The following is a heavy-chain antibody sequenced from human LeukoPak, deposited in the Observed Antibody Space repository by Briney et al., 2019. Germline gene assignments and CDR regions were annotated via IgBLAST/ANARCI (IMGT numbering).Heavy chain of an antibody. D-gene: IGHD4-17*01. CDR2: INHSGST. V-gene: IGHV4-34*01. Sequence: PSETLSLTCAVYGGSFSGYYWSWIRQPPGKGLEWIGEINHSGSTNYNPSLKSRVTISVDTSKNQFSLKLSSVTGADTAVYYCAGFSTVTTFDYWGQGTLVTVSS. J-gene: IGHJ4*02. CDR1: GGSFSGYY. CDR3: AGFSTVTTFDY.